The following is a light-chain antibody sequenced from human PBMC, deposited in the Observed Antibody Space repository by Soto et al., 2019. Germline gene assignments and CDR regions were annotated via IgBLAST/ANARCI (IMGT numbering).Light chain of an antibody. CDR2: EDN. CDR1: RSDVGGCTL. V-gene: IGLV2-23*01. J-gene: IGLJ3*02. Sequence: QSVLTQPASVSGSPGQSITISCTGTRSDVGGCTLVSWYQQHPGRAPKLLIYEDNKRPSGVSNRFSGSKSGNTASLTISGLQADDEADYYCCSYAGSSTSWVFGGGTKVTVL. CDR3: CSYAGSSTSWV.